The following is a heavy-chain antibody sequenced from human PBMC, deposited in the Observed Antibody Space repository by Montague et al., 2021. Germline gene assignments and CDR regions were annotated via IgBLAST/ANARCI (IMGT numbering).Heavy chain of an antibody. CDR3: ARRLGIRAPFDY. J-gene: IGHJ4*02. CDR1: GGSISEFY. Sequence: SGTLSLTCTVTGGSISEFYWSWIRQSPEKGLEWIGYIYDSGTTNYNPSLKSRVTISADTSMNQFSPNLRSVTAADTAVYFCARRLGIRAPFDYWGQGTLVTVSS. D-gene: IGHD7-27*01. CDR2: IYDSGTT. V-gene: IGHV4-59*08.